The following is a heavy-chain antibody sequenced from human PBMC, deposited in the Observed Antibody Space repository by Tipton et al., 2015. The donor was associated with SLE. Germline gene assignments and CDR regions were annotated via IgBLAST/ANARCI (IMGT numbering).Heavy chain of an antibody. J-gene: IGHJ4*02. D-gene: IGHD3-3*01. CDR1: GGSISSYY. V-gene: IGHV4-4*07. CDR3: ARIRPGHGDPFDF. Sequence: TLSLTCTVSGGSISSYYWSWIRQPAGKGLEWIGRIYISGSTNYHPSLKSRVTMSIDTSQNRVSLKLNSVTAADTAVYYCARIRPGHGDPFDFWGQGTLVTVSS. CDR2: IYISGST.